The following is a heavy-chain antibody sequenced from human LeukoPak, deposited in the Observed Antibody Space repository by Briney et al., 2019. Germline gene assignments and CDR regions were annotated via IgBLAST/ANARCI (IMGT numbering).Heavy chain of an antibody. Sequence: ASVKVSCKASGYTFTSYGITWVRQAPGQGLEWMGWINAYNGNTNYAQKLQGRVTMTTDTSTSTAYMELRSLRSDDAAVYYCARDLNDYGKSVYYYGNDYWGQGTLVTVSS. J-gene: IGHJ4*02. CDR3: ARDLNDYGKSVYYYGNDY. CDR2: INAYNGNT. V-gene: IGHV1-18*01. CDR1: GYTFTSYG. D-gene: IGHD3-22*01.